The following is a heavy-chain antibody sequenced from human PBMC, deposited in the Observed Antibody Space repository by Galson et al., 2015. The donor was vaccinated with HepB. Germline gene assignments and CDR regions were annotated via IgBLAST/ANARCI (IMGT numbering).Heavy chain of an antibody. V-gene: IGHV3-21*01. Sequence: SLRLSCAASGFTFSSYSMNWVRQAPGKGLEWVSSISSSSSYIYYADSVNGRVTISRDNAKNSLYLQMNSLRAEDTAVYYCARDHSSNCERWGADLHDAFDISGQGTMVTVSS. D-gene: IGHD6-13*01. CDR3: ARDHSSNCERWGADLHDAFDI. CDR2: ISSSSSYI. J-gene: IGHJ3*02. CDR1: GFTFSSYS.